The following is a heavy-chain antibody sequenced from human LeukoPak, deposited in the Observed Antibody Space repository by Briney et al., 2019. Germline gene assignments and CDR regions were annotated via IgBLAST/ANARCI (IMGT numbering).Heavy chain of an antibody. CDR3: ARGILGKGYFDH. CDR1: GGSFSDYY. J-gene: IGHJ2*01. D-gene: IGHD3-3*01. V-gene: IGHV4-34*01. CDR2: IKHSGST. Sequence: PSETLSLTCAVYGGSFSDYYWSWIRQTPGEGLQWIGGIKHSGSTDYNPSLKSRVTMSVDTSKDQFSLKLTSVTAADTAVYYCARGILGKGYFDHWGRDTLVTVSS.